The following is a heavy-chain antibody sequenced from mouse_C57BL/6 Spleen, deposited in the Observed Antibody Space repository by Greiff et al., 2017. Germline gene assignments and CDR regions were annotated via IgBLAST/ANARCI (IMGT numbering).Heavy chain of an antibody. CDR3: AKPHYYGSSYWYFDV. Sequence: VKLLESGPGLVAPSQSLSITCTVSGFSLTSYGVSWVRQPPGKGLEWLGVIWGDGSTNYHSALISRLSISKDNSKSQVFLKLSSLQTDDTATYYCAKPHYYGSSYWYFDVWGTGTTVTVSS. CDR1: GFSLTSYG. CDR2: IWGDGST. J-gene: IGHJ1*03. V-gene: IGHV2-3*01. D-gene: IGHD1-1*01.